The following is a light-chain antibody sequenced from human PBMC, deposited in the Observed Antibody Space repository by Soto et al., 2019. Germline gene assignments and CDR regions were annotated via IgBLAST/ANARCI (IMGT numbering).Light chain of an antibody. V-gene: IGKV3-15*01. CDR2: GAS. CDR1: QSGSSSY. Sequence: EIVLTQSPGTLSLSPGESATLSCRASQSGSSSYLAWYQHKAGQAPRLLISGASTGATGIPARFSGSGSGTEFTLTISSLQSEDCAIYYCQQYHTWPITFGGGTKVEIK. CDR3: QQYHTWPIT. J-gene: IGKJ4*01.